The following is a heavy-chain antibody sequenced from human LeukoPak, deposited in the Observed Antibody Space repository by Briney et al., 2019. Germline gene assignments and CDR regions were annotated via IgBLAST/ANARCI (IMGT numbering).Heavy chain of an antibody. CDR3: ATASTSGIVGALGY. CDR1: GYTFNGYY. CDR2: INPNSGGT. J-gene: IGHJ4*02. D-gene: IGHD1-26*01. V-gene: IGHV1-2*02. Sequence: ASVKVSCKASGYTFNGYYMHWVRQAPGQGLEWMGWINPNSGGTNYAQKLQGRVTMTTDTSTSTAYMELRSLRSDDTAVYYCATASTSGIVGALGYWGQGTLVTVSS.